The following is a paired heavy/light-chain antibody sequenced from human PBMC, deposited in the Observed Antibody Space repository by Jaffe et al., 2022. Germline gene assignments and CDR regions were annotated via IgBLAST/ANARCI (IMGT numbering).Heavy chain of an antibody. CDR3: ARAPTTSYWGGAGYYYYMDV. V-gene: IGHV3-9*01. J-gene: IGHJ6*03. CDR2: ISWNSGSI. CDR1: GFTFDDYA. Sequence: EVQLVESGGGLVQPGRSLRLSCAASGFTFDDYAMHWVRQAPGKGLEWVSGISWNSGSIGYADSVKGRFTISRDNAKNSLYLQMNSLRAEDTALYYCARAPTTSYWGGAGYYYYMDVWGKGTTVTVSS. D-gene: IGHD7-27*01.
Light chain of an antibody. Sequence: DIQMTQSPSSLSASVGDRVTITCRASQSISSYLNWYQQKPGKAPKLLIYAASSLQSGVPSRFSGSGSGTDFTLTISSLQPEDFATYYCQQSYSTPLALTFGGGTKVEIK. CDR3: QQSYSTPLALT. V-gene: IGKV1-39*01. CDR2: AAS. J-gene: IGKJ4*01. CDR1: QSISSY.